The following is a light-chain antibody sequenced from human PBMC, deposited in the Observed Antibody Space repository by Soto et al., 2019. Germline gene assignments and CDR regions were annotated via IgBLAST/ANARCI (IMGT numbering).Light chain of an antibody. CDR2: AAS. Sequence: IVLTQSPGTLSLSPGERATLSCRASQTVSSNYLAWYQQKPGQAPRLLLYAASTRATGIPDRFSGSGSGTDFTLTISRLQPEDFAVYYCQQYGRAPLTFGGGTKVEIK. CDR3: QQYGRAPLT. CDR1: QTVSSNY. J-gene: IGKJ4*01. V-gene: IGKV3-20*01.